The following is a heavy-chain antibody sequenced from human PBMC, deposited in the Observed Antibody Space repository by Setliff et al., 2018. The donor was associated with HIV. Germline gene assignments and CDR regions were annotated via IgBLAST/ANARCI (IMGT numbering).Heavy chain of an antibody. V-gene: IGHV1-18*01. CDR3: ARLSIPAYYYMDV. D-gene: IGHD2-21*01. CDR2: IYPSGGNA. CDR1: GYTFTNNG. J-gene: IGHJ6*03. Sequence: ASVKVSCKASGYTFTNNGINWVRQAPGQGLEWMGVIYPSGGNANYAQKFQGRLTMTTDTSTSTAYMELRSLRSDDTAVYYCARLSIPAYYYMDVWGKGTTVTVSS.